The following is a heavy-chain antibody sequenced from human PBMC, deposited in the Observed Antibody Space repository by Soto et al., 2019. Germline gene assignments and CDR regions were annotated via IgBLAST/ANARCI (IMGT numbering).Heavy chain of an antibody. Sequence: SETLSLTCTVSGVSISSGGYYWSWIRQHPGKGLQWIGNIYYSGSTNYNPSLKSRITISLDTSKNQFSLKLSSVTAADTAVYFCARYRFTGSWSQFDYWGQGTLVTVSS. J-gene: IGHJ4*02. CDR1: GVSISSGGYY. CDR2: IYYSGST. CDR3: ARYRFTGSWSQFDY. D-gene: IGHD3-16*02. V-gene: IGHV4-31*03.